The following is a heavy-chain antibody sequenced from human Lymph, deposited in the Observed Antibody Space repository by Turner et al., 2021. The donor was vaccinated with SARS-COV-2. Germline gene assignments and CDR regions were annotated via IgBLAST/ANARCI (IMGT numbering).Heavy chain of an antibody. J-gene: IGHJ4*02. V-gene: IGHV3-23*01. CDR3: AKNEMAMIVVVITLFDY. Sequence: EVQLLESGGGLVQPGGSLRLSCAASGFTFSSYAMSRVRQAPGKGLECVSAMIGSGGSTYYADSVKGRFTISRDNSKNTLYLQMNSLRAEDTAVYYCAKNEMAMIVVVITLFDYWGQGTLVTVSS. CDR1: GFTFSSYA. CDR2: MIGSGGST. D-gene: IGHD3-22*01.